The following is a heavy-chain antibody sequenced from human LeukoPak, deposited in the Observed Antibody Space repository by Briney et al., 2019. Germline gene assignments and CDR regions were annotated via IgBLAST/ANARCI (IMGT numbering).Heavy chain of an antibody. CDR3: AKAHEYYYDSSGYYLSYDAFDI. V-gene: IGHV3-9*03. CDR1: GFTFYDYA. J-gene: IGHJ3*02. Sequence: PGGSLRLSCAASGFTFYDYALQWVRQAPGKGLEWVSGISWHSGRIGYADSVKGRFTRSRYKAKTSLDLQKNSLRAEEMAVYYCAKAHEYYYDSSGYYLSYDAFDIWGQGTMVTVSS. D-gene: IGHD3-22*01. CDR2: ISWHSGRI.